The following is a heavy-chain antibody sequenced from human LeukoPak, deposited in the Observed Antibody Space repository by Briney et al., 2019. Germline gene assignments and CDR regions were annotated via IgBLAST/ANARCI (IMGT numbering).Heavy chain of an antibody. CDR1: GFTFSSYG. Sequence: PGRSLRLSCAASGFTFSSYGMHWVRQAPGKGLEWVAVIWYDGSNKYYADSVKGRFTISRDNSKNTLYLQMNSLRAEDTAVYYCAREPIVGATTRYGMDVWGQGTTVTVSS. CDR3: AREPIVGATTRYGMDV. V-gene: IGHV3-33*01. CDR2: IWYDGSNK. J-gene: IGHJ6*02. D-gene: IGHD1-26*01.